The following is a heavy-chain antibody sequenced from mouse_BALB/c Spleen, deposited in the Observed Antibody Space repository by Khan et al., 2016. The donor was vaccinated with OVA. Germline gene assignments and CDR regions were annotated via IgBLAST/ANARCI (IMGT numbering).Heavy chain of an antibody. CDR2: INPYNDYT. CDR1: GYTFSSYD. V-gene: IGHV1S136*01. J-gene: IGHJ3*01. D-gene: IGHD3-1*01. Sequence: EVQLQQSGPELVKPGASVKMSCKASGYTFSSYDIHWVRQKPGQGLEWIGYINPYNDYTKFNEKFKGKATLTSDKSSSTAYMELSSLTSEDSAVFYCERGEMGLSNWFAYWGQGTLVTLSA. CDR3: ERGEMGLSNWFAY.